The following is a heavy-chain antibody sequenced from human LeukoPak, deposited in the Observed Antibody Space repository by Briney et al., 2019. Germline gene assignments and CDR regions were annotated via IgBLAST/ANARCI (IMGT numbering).Heavy chain of an antibody. CDR3: ATVLMRPCGGDCGDY. V-gene: IGHV1-24*01. CDR1: GYTLTELS. CDR2: FDPEDGET. D-gene: IGHD2-21*02. Sequence: ASVKVSCKVSGYTLTELSMHWVRQAPGKGLEWMGGFDPEDGETIYAQKFQGRVTMTEDTSTDTAYMELSSLRSEDTAVYYRATVLMRPCGGDCGDYWGQGTLVTVSS. J-gene: IGHJ4*02.